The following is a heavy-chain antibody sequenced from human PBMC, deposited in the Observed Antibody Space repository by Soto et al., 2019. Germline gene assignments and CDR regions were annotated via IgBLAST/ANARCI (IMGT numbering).Heavy chain of an antibody. V-gene: IGHV3-7*01. CDR3: ARNPEVATTNIYFDS. CDR2: IKQDGGVK. D-gene: IGHD2-15*01. J-gene: IGHJ4*02. CDR1: EFTFGNFW. Sequence: EVQLVESGGGLVQPGGSLRLSVAASEFTFGNFWMSWFGQPQGKGLEWVANIKQDGGVKNYGDSVKGRFAISRDKAKKSLYLQMNSLRVEDTAVYYCARNPEVATTNIYFDSWGQGTLVTVSS.